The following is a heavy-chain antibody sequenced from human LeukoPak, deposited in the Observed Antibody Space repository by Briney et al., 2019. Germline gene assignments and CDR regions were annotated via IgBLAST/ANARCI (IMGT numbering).Heavy chain of an antibody. D-gene: IGHD3-16*01. CDR2: IRYDGSNK. V-gene: IGHV3-30*02. Sequence: GGSLRLSCAASGFTFSSYGMHWVRQAPGKGLEWVAFIRYDGSNKYYADSVKGRFTISRDNSKNTLYLQMNSLRAEDTAVYYCAKDYDYVWGSYFFRGLDYWGQGTLVTVSS. J-gene: IGHJ4*02. CDR3: AKDYDYVWGSYFFRGLDY. CDR1: GFTFSSYG.